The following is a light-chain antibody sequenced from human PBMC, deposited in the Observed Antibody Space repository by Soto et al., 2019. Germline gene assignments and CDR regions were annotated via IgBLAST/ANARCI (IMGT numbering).Light chain of an antibody. CDR3: QHYGGMWT. V-gene: IGKV1-5*01. J-gene: IGKJ1*01. CDR1: QSITNR. Sequence: DIQMTQSPSTLSASVGDRVTITCRASQSITNRLAWYQQKPGKAPKVLIYDASNLEYGVPSRFSGSGFGTEFILTISSLQPDDSANYWCQHYGGMWTFGQGTKVDIK. CDR2: DAS.